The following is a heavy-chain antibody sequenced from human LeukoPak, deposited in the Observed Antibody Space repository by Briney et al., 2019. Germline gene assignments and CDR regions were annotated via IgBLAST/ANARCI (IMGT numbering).Heavy chain of an antibody. Sequence: KSSETLSLTCTVSGGSIRSSSYYWGWIRQPPGKGLEWIGSIYYSGSTYYNPSLKSRVIISVDTSKNQFSLKLSSVTAADTAVYYCARGQLLGARFDYWGQGTLVTVSS. CDR1: GGSIRSSSYY. CDR3: ARGQLLGARFDY. CDR2: IYYSGST. J-gene: IGHJ4*02. D-gene: IGHD2-2*01. V-gene: IGHV4-39*01.